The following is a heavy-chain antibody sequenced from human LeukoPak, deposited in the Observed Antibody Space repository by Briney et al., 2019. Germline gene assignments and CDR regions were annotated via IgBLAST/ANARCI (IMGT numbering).Heavy chain of an antibody. CDR3: ARLPLIATTRGRLDP. CDR2: IYDTGAT. V-gene: IGHV4-59*08. Sequence: SEALSLTCTVSGGSISGYYWSWIRQPPGKRLEWIGYIYDTGATNYNPSLKSRFTISIDTSKNQFSLNLSSVTAADTAVYYCARLPLIATTRGRLDPWGQGTLVTVSS. CDR1: GGSISGYY. D-gene: IGHD3-16*01. J-gene: IGHJ5*02.